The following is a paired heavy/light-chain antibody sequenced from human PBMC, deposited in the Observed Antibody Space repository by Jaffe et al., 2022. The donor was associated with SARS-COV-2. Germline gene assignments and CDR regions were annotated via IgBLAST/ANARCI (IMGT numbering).Light chain of an antibody. CDR2: WAS. J-gene: IGKJ4*01. CDR3: QQYYSSPLT. Sequence: DIVMTQSPDSLAVSLGERATINCKSSQSILYDSNNENYLAWYQQKPGQPPKLILYWASTRDSGVPDRFSGSGSGTDFTLTISSLQADDVAVYYCQQYYSSPLTFGGGTNVEIK. CDR1: QSILYDSNNENY. V-gene: IGKV4-1*01.
Heavy chain of an antibody. Sequence: QVQLVQSGSELQKPGASVRLSCKASGYTFSTHALNWVRQAPGQGFEWMGWINTNTGNPTYAQGFTGRFVFSLDTSASTAYLQINSLKAEDTAVYYCARELDADQWLRREMDVWGKGTTVTVSS. D-gene: IGHD6-19*01. CDR2: INTNTGNP. CDR1: GYTFSTHA. J-gene: IGHJ6*04. V-gene: IGHV7-4-1*02. CDR3: ARELDADQWLRREMDV.